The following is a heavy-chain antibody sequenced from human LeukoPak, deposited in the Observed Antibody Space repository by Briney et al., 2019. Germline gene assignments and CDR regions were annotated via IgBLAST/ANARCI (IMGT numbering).Heavy chain of an antibody. CDR3: AKDVEYYYDSSGYGYYFDY. J-gene: IGHJ4*02. Sequence: PGGSLRLSCAASAFTFSSYAMSLVRQAPGKGLEWVSAISGSGGSTYYADSVKGRFTISRDNSKNTLYLQMNSLRAEDTAVYYCAKDVEYYYDSSGYGYYFDYWGQGTLVTVSS. V-gene: IGHV3-23*01. CDR1: AFTFSSYA. CDR2: ISGSGGST. D-gene: IGHD3-22*01.